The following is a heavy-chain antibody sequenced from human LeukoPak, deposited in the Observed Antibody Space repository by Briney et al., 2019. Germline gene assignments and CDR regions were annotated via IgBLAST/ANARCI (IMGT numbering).Heavy chain of an antibody. D-gene: IGHD3-10*01. Sequence: SETLSLTCAVYGGSFSGYYWSWIRQPPGKGLEWIGEINHSGSTYYNPSLKSRVTISVDTSKNQFSLKLSSVTAADTAVYYCARGGEVRGVITNKYDGHPYYFDYWGQGTLVTVSS. J-gene: IGHJ4*02. CDR3: ARGGEVRGVITNKYDGHPYYFDY. V-gene: IGHV4-34*01. CDR1: GGSFSGYY. CDR2: INHSGST.